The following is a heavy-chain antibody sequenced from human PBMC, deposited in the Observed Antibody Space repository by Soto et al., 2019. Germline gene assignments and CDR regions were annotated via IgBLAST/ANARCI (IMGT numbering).Heavy chain of an antibody. CDR1: GGSISRGGYY. J-gene: IGHJ4*02. Sequence: QVQLQESGPGLVKPSQTLSLTCTVSGGSISRGGYYWSWIRQHPGKGLEWIGYIYYSGSTYYNPSLKSRVTISVDTSKNQFSLKLSSVTAADTAVYYCARRSFMVRGVINDYWGQGTLVTVSS. V-gene: IGHV4-31*03. CDR2: IYYSGST. CDR3: ARRSFMVRGVINDY. D-gene: IGHD3-10*01.